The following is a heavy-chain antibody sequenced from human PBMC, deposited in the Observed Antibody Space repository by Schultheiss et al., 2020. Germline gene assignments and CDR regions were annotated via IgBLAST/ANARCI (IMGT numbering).Heavy chain of an antibody. CDR1: GFTFSSYG. CDR3: ARVGSNDYGDFDY. J-gene: IGHJ4*02. V-gene: IGHV3-33*01. CDR2: IWYDGSNK. Sequence: GESLKISCAASGFTFSSYGMHWVRQAPGKGLEWVAVIWYDGSNKYYADSVKGRFTISRDNSKNTLYLQMNSLRAEDTAVYYCARVGSNDYGDFDYWGQGTLGTVSS. D-gene: IGHD4-17*01.